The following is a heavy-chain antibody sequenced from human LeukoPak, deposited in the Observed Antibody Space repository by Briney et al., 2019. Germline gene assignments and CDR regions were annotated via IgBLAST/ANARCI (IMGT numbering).Heavy chain of an antibody. CDR2: INPKSGGA. D-gene: IGHD4/OR15-4a*01. CDR1: GYPFTNYY. Sequence: ASVKVSCKASGYPFTNYYMHWVRQAPGLGFEWMGWINPKSGGASYPQKFQGRLTMTRDTSISTAYMELSRLRSDDTAVYYCVPSANYYYFDYWGQGTLVTVSS. V-gene: IGHV1-2*02. J-gene: IGHJ4*02. CDR3: VPSANYYYFDY.